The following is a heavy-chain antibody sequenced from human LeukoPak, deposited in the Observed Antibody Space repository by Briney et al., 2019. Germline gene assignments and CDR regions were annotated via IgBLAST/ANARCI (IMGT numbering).Heavy chain of an antibody. J-gene: IGHJ6*03. V-gene: IGHV4-61*02. CDR3: ARGVAEPPPWGYYYYYYMDV. D-gene: IGHD1-26*01. CDR1: GGSISSDNYY. CDR2: IYTSGST. Sequence: SETLSLTCTVSGGSISSDNYYWSWIRQPAGKGMEWIGRIYTSGSTNYNPSLKSRVTISVDTSKNQFSLKLSSVTAADTAVYYCARGVAEPPPWGYYYYYYMDVWGKGTTVTVSS.